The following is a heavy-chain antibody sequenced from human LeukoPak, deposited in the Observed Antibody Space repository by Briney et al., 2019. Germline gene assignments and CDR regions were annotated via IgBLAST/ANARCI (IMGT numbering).Heavy chain of an antibody. V-gene: IGHV3-23*01. J-gene: IGHJ6*03. D-gene: IGHD2-15*01. CDR3: AKAPQDIVVVVAATDFYYMDV. Sequence: PGGSLRLSCAASGFTFSSYAMSWVRQAPGKGLEWGSAISGSGGSTYYADSVKGRFTISRDNSKNTLYLQMNSLRAEDTAVYYCAKAPQDIVVVVAATDFYYMDVCGKGTTVTVSS. CDR2: ISGSGGST. CDR1: GFTFSSYA.